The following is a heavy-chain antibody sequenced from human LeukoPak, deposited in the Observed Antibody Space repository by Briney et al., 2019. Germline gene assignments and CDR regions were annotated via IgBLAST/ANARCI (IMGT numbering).Heavy chain of an antibody. CDR3: ARLPAVAGAYVEDY. J-gene: IGHJ4*01. D-gene: IGHD6-19*01. CDR2: ISSSSSYI. CDR1: GFTFSDYS. V-gene: IGHV3-21*01. Sequence: RGSRTLSCAASGFTFSDYSMNWVSQAPGKGLEWVSSISSSSSYIYYADSVKGRFTISRDNAKNSLYLQMNSLRAEDTAVYYCARLPAVAGAYVEDYWGPGNLGSVSS.